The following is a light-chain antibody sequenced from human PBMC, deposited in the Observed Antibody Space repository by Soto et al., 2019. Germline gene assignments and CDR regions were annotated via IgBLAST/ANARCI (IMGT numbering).Light chain of an antibody. CDR1: QGISSY. V-gene: IGKV1-9*01. J-gene: IGKJ1*01. Sequence: DIQLTQSPSFLSASVGDRVTITCRASQGISSYLAWYQQKPGKAPKLLIYAASTLQSGVPSRFSGSGSGTEFTLTISSLQPEDFATYYCQQLNSCSWTFGQGTKVEIK. CDR3: QQLNSCSWT. CDR2: AAS.